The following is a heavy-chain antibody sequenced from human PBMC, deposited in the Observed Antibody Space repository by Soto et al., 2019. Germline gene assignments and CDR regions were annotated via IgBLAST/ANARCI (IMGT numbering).Heavy chain of an antibody. D-gene: IGHD3-3*01. CDR3: ATSLDPITIFGVVRNYYYGMDV. CDR2: FDPEDGET. V-gene: IGHV1-24*01. J-gene: IGHJ6*02. CDR1: GYTLTELS. Sequence: ASVKVSCKVSGYTLTELSMHWVRQAPGKGPEWMGGFDPEDGETIYAQKFQGRVTMTEDTSTDTAYMELSSLRSEDTAVYYCATSLDPITIFGVVRNYYYGMDVWGQGTTVTVSS.